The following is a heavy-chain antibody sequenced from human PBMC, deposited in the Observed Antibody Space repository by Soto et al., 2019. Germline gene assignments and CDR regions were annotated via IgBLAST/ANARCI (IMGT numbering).Heavy chain of an antibody. D-gene: IGHD2-2*01. CDR1: GFTFSSYG. J-gene: IGHJ4*02. CDR3: AKEALLGYCSSTSCHAEFDY. Sequence: PGGSLRLSCAASGFTFSSYGMHWVRQAPGKGLEWVAVISYDGSNKYYADSVKGRFTISRDNSKNTLYLQMNSLRAEDTAVYYCAKEALLGYCSSTSCHAEFDYWGQGTLVTAPQ. CDR2: ISYDGSNK. V-gene: IGHV3-30*18.